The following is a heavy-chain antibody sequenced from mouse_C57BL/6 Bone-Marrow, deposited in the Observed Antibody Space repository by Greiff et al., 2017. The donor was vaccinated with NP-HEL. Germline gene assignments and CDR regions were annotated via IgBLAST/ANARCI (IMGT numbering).Heavy chain of an antibody. J-gene: IGHJ3*01. Sequence: EVQRVESGGGLVKPGGSLKLSCAASGFTFSDYGMHWVRQAPEKGLEWVAYISSGSSTIYYADTVKGRFTISRDNAKNTLFLQMTSLRSEDTAMYYCARKDGSGVFAYWGQGTLVTVSA. V-gene: IGHV5-17*01. CDR1: GFTFSDYG. D-gene: IGHD2-3*01. CDR3: ARKDGSGVFAY. CDR2: ISSGSSTI.